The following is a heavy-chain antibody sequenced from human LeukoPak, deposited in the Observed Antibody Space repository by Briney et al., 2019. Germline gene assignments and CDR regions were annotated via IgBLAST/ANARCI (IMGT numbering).Heavy chain of an antibody. CDR3: ARDYGGSSPFDY. Sequence: GGSLRLSCAASGFTFSSYGMHWVRQAPGKGLEWVAFIRYDGTTKYYADSVKGRFTISRDNSKNTLYLQMNSLRAEDTAVYYCARDYGGSSPFDYWGQGTLVTVSS. J-gene: IGHJ4*02. CDR2: IRYDGTTK. CDR1: GFTFSSYG. D-gene: IGHD4-23*01. V-gene: IGHV3-30*02.